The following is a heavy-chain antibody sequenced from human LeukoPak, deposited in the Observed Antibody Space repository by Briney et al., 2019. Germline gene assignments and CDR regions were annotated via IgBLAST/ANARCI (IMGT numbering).Heavy chain of an antibody. D-gene: IGHD6-19*01. CDR1: GFTFSSNY. CDR3: ARAEIAVAAPLDY. V-gene: IGHV3-66*01. Sequence: GGSLRLSRAASGFTFSSNYMSWVRQAPGKGLGWGSVIYSGGSTYYADSVKGRFTISRDNSKNTLYLQMNSLRAEDTAVYYCARAEIAVAAPLDYWGEGTLVTVSS. J-gene: IGHJ4*02. CDR2: IYSGGST.